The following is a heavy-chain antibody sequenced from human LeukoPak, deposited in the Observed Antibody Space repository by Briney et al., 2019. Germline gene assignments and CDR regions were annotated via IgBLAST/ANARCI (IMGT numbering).Heavy chain of an antibody. D-gene: IGHD3-10*01. CDR1: GGSISSGDYY. CDR2: IYYSGST. Sequence: PSETLSLTCTVSGGSISSGDYYWSRIRQPPGKGLEWIGYIYYSGSTYYNPSLKSRVTISVDTSKNQFSLKLSSVTAADTAVYYCARDYGSGSYSFFDYWGQGTLVTVSS. J-gene: IGHJ4*02. V-gene: IGHV4-30-4*01. CDR3: ARDYGSGSYSFFDY.